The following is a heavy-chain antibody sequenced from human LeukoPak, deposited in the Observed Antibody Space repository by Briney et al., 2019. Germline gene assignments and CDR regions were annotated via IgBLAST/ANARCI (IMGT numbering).Heavy chain of an antibody. CDR2: ISAYNGNT. J-gene: IGHJ6*03. CDR1: GYTFTSYG. V-gene: IGHV1-18*01. CDR3: ARAATYYYYYYYMDV. D-gene: IGHD2-15*01. Sequence: SVKVSCKASGYTFTSYGISWVRQAPGQGLEWMGWISAYNGNTNYAQKLQGRVTMTTDTSTSTAYMELRSLRSDDTAVYYCARAATYYYYYYYMDVWGKGTTVTVSS.